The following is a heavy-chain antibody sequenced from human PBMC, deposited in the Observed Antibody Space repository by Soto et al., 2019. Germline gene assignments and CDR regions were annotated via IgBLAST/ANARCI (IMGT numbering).Heavy chain of an antibody. CDR1: GGSISSGDYY. D-gene: IGHD2-8*01. CDR3: ARNGALDY. J-gene: IGHJ4*02. CDR2: ILYSGTT. Sequence: QVQLQESGPGLVKPSQTLSLTCTVSGGSISSGDYYWSWIRQPPGKDLEWIGYILYSGTTNYNPSLESRLTISVDTSKNQCSLKLTSVTAADTAVYYCARNGALDYWGRGTLVTVSS. V-gene: IGHV4-30-4*01.